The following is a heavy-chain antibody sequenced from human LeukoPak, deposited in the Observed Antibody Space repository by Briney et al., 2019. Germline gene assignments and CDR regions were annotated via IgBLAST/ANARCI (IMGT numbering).Heavy chain of an antibody. Sequence: PSETLSLTCAVSGGSITSSPYWWSWIRQPPGKGLEWIGEINHSGSTNYNPSLKSRVTISVDTSKNQFSLKLSSVTAAAPAVYYCASVMRTFRGDYRDYWGQGTLVTVSS. J-gene: IGHJ4*02. CDR3: ASVMRTFRGDYRDY. CDR2: INHSGST. CDR1: GGSITSSPYW. D-gene: IGHD2/OR15-2a*01. V-gene: IGHV4-4*02.